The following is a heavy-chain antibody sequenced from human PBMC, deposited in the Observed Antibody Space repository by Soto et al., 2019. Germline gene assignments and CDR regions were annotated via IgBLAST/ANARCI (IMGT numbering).Heavy chain of an antibody. CDR3: AKTADSYDSSGHYAFDI. CDR1: GLTVSGKYY. Sequence: GGSLRLSCAAFGLTVSGKYYMAWVRQAPGKGLEWLSALYDLDGIYYADSVKGRFTTSGDSSKNIVYLQMNDLRPDDTAVYYCAKTADSYDSSGHYAFDIWGQGTMVTVSS. J-gene: IGHJ3*02. V-gene: IGHV3-53*01. CDR2: LYDLDGI. D-gene: IGHD3-22*01.